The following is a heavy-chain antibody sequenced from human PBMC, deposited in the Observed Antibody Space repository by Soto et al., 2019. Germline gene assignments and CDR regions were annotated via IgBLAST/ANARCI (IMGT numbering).Heavy chain of an antibody. CDR1: GFTFDDYA. Sequence: EVQLAEFGGGLEQPGRSLRLSCAASGFTFDDYAMHWVRQTPGKGPEWVSGISWNSINIDYADSVKGRFTISRDNAKNFLYLQMNSLRAEDTALYYCAASRSYCLDYWGQGTLVTVSS. CDR2: ISWNSINI. V-gene: IGHV3-9*01. J-gene: IGHJ4*02. D-gene: IGHD3-10*01. CDR3: AASRSYCLDY.